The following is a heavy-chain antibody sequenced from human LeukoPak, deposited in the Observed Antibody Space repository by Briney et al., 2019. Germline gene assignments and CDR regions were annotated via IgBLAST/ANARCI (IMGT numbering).Heavy chain of an antibody. CDR1: GFRFSVSW. V-gene: IGHV3-74*01. D-gene: IGHD5-18*01. J-gene: IGHJ4*02. CDR3: ARGGGCSYGSFDY. CDR2: INRDGSST. Sequence: GESLRLSCAASGFRFSVSWMSWVRQRPGNGLVWVSSINRDGSSTSYAASVKGRSTISRDTAKNTLYLQMNSLRAETTAVYYCARGGGCSYGSFDYWGQGTLVTVSS.